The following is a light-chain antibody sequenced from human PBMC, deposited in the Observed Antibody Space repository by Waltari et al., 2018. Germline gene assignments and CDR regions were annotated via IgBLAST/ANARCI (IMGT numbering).Light chain of an antibody. V-gene: IGKV4-1*01. CDR2: WAS. CDR3: QQYYSTPRT. Sequence: DIVMTQSPDSLAVSLGDRATPNCKSSQSVLYSSNSKNYLAWYQQKPGQPPKLLLYWASTRESGVPDRFSGSGSGTDFTLTISSLQAEDVAVYYCQQYYSTPRTFGQGTKLEI. J-gene: IGKJ2*01. CDR1: QSVLYSSNSKNY.